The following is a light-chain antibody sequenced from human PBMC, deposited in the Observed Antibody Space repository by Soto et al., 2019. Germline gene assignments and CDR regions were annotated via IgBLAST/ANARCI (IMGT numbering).Light chain of an antibody. CDR3: HQRSNWPLT. CDR2: DAS. Sequence: EIVLTQSPATLSLSPGERATLSCRASQSVNXYLAWYQQKPGQAPRLLIYDASSRATDIPARFSGSGSGTDFTLTISSLEPEDFATYYCHQRSNWPLTFGGGTKVEIK. J-gene: IGKJ4*01. CDR1: QSVNXY. V-gene: IGKV3-11*01.